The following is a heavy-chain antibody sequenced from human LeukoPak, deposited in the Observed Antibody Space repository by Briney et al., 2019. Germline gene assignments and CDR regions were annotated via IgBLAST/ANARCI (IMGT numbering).Heavy chain of an antibody. Sequence: GGSLRLSCATSGFTFSRYDIHWVRQAPGKGLEGVAVISYDGSNKYYADSVKGRFTISRDNSKNTLYLQMNSLRAEDTAVYYCYNFESRTPFDYWGQGTLVTVSS. CDR1: GFTFSRYD. V-gene: IGHV3-30*03. CDR2: ISYDGSNK. J-gene: IGHJ4*02. CDR3: YNFESRTPFDY. D-gene: IGHD1-20*01.